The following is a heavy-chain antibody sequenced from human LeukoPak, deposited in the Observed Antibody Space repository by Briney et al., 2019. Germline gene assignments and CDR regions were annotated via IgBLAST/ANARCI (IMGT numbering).Heavy chain of an antibody. CDR1: GYNFASYW. Sequence: GESLKISCKGSGYNFASYWIGWVRQMPGKGLEWMGIIYPGDSDTRYSPSFQGQVTISADKSISTAYLQWSSLKASDTAMYYCARFHCGGDCYSLSPYWYFDLWGRGTLVTVSS. CDR2: IYPGDSDT. V-gene: IGHV5-51*01. J-gene: IGHJ2*01. D-gene: IGHD2-21*02. CDR3: ARFHCGGDCYSLSPYWYFDL.